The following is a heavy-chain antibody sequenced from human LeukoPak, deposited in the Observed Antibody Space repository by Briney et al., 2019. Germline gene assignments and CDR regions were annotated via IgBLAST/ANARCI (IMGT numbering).Heavy chain of an antibody. Sequence: SETLSLTCSVSGGSISSYYWSWIRQSPEKGVEWIGYIYYSGSTNYNPSLKSRVTISVDTSKKQVSLNLSSVTAEDTAVYYCARVGGIAAAFDYWGQGTLVTVSS. D-gene: IGHD6-13*01. CDR3: ARVGGIAAAFDY. CDR1: GGSISSYY. CDR2: IYYSGST. J-gene: IGHJ4*02. V-gene: IGHV4-59*01.